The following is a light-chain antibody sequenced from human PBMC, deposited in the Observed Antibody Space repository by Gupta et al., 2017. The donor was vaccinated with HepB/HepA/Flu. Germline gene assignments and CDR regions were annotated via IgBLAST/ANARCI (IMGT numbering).Light chain of an antibody. CDR3: QQYYSTPLT. CDR2: WAS. V-gene: IGKV4-1*01. CDR1: QSVLYSFNNKTY. J-gene: IGKJ5*01. Sequence: DIVMTQSPDSLAESLGESATINCKSSQSVLYSFNNKTYLAWYQRKPGQPPKLLVYWASTRESGVPDRFSGSGSGTDFTLTISSLQAEDVAVYYCQQYYSTPLTFGQGTRLEIK.